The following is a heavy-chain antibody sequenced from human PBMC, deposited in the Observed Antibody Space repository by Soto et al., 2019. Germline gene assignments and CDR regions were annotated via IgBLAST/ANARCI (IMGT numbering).Heavy chain of an antibody. CDR2: ISGSGGST. J-gene: IGHJ5*02. CDR3: AKAGYYDSSGPNWFDP. CDR1: GSTFSSYA. Sequence: PGGSLRLSCAASGSTFSSYAMNWVRQAPGKGLEWVSAISGSGGSTYYADSVKGRFTISRDNSKNTLYLQMNSLRAEDTAVYYCAKAGYYDSSGPNWFDPWGQGTLVTVSS. D-gene: IGHD3-22*01. V-gene: IGHV3-23*01.